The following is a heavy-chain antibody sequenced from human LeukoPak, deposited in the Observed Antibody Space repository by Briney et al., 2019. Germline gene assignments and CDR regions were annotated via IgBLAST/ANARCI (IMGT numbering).Heavy chain of an antibody. CDR1: GFPFSNYW. CDR2: MNTDGRIT. Sequence: GGSLRLSCAASGFPFSNYWMHWVRQVPGEGLAWVSRMNTDGRITSCADSVKGRFTISRDNSKNTLYLQMNSLRAEDTAVYYCAKVGPKYSSSSFDYWGQGTLVTVSS. V-gene: IGHV3-74*01. J-gene: IGHJ4*02. CDR3: AKVGPKYSSSSFDY. D-gene: IGHD6-13*01.